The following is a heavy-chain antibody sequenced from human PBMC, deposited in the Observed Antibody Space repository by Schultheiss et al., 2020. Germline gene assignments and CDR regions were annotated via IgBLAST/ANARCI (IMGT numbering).Heavy chain of an antibody. CDR3: ARGSVVDV. CDR2: IYSGGPT. Sequence: GESLKISCAASGFTFSSYSMNWVRQAPGKGLEWVAVIYSGGPTYYADSVKGRFTISRDTPKNTLYLQMNSLRAEDTAVYYCARGSVVDVWGQGTTVTVSS. J-gene: IGHJ6*02. CDR1: GFTFSSYS. D-gene: IGHD1-26*01. V-gene: IGHV3-53*01.